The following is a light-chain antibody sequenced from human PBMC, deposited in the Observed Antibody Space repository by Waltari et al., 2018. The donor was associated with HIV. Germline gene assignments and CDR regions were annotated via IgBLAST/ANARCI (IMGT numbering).Light chain of an antibody. CDR1: SSDVGHYNL. V-gene: IGLV2-23*01. J-gene: IGLJ2*01. Sequence: QSALTQPASVSGSPGQSMTIPCTGTSSDVGHYNLLSWYQQHPGKAPKLMIYEASKRPSGVSNRFSGFKSGNTASLTISGLQAEDEADYYCCSYAGTSTVVFGGGTKLTVL. CDR2: EAS. CDR3: CSYAGTSTVV.